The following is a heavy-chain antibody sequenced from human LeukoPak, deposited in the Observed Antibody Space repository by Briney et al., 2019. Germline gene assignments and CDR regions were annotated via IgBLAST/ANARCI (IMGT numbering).Heavy chain of an antibody. Sequence: ASVKVSCKASGYTFTSYAMNWVRQAPGQGLEWMGWINTNTGNPTYAQGFTGRFVFSLDTSVSTAYLQISSLKAEDTAVYYCARGASDSGYYYYYMDVWGKGTTVTVSS. CDR3: ARGASDSGYYYYYMDV. CDR1: GYTFTSYA. CDR2: INTNTGNP. D-gene: IGHD2-2*01. V-gene: IGHV7-4-1*02. J-gene: IGHJ6*03.